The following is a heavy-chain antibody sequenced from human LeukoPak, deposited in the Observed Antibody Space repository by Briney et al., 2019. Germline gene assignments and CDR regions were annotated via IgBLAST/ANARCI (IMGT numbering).Heavy chain of an antibody. CDR1: GYSISSGYH. CDR3: ASYQNSFDY. Sequence: SETLSLTCAVSGYSISSGYHWGWIRQPPGKGLEWIGSIPHSGSTYYNPSLKSRVTISVDTSKTQFSLKLSSVPAADTAVYYCASYQNSFDYWGQGTLVTVSS. V-gene: IGHV4-38-2*01. CDR2: IPHSGST. J-gene: IGHJ4*02.